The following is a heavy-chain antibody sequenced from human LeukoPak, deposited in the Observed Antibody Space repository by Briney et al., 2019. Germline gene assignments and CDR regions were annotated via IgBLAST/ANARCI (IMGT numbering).Heavy chain of an antibody. CDR2: IKQDGSEK. J-gene: IGHJ3*02. D-gene: IGHD4-23*01. Sequence: GGSLRLSCAASAFTFSNYWMNWVRQVPGKGLEWVANIKQDGSEKYYVDSVKGRFTISRENAKNSLYLQMNSLRAEDTAVYYCARILSETDYGGRFRAFDIWGQGTMVTVSS. CDR1: AFTFSNYW. V-gene: IGHV3-7*01. CDR3: ARILSETDYGGRFRAFDI.